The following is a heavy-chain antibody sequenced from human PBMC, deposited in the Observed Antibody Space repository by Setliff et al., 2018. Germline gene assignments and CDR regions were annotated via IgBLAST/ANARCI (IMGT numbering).Heavy chain of an antibody. CDR1: GVSFSSTTFY. J-gene: IGHJ3*01. V-gene: IGHV4-39*07. CDR3: ARLYHKENSADFRRAPFDV. Sequence: SETLSLTCNVSGVSFSSTTFYWAWIRQSPGKGLEWIGSVSFFGSAYYNPSLQSRGAISLDTSKNQFSLKLSSVTASDAAVYYCARLYHKENSADFRRAPFDVWGQGIMVTVSS. D-gene: IGHD2-21*01. CDR2: VSFFGSA.